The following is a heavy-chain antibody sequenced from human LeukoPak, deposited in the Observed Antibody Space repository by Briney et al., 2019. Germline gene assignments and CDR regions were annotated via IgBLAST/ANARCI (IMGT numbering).Heavy chain of an antibody. CDR3: ARDYSSSWLRFFDY. CDR1: GFTFSSYG. D-gene: IGHD6-6*01. V-gene: IGHV3-33*01. Sequence: GGSLRLSCAASGFTFSSYGMHRVRQAPGKGLEWVAVVWFDGSTIYYADSVKGRFTISRDNSKNTLYLQMDSLRAEDTAVYYCARDYSSSWLRFFDYWGQGTLVTVSS. J-gene: IGHJ4*02. CDR2: VWFDGSTI.